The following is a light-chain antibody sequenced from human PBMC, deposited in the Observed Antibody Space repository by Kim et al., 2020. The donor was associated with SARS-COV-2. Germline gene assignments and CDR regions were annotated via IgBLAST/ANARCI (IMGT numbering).Light chain of an antibody. J-gene: IGLJ2*01. CDR2: DVT. CDR3: SSYTSSTTLGV. CDR1: SSDVGGYNF. V-gene: IGLV2-14*03. Sequence: QSALTQPASMSGSPGQSITISCTGTSSDVGGYNFVSWYQQHLGEAPKLIIYDVTIRPSGVSNRFSGSKSGNTASLTISGLQAEDEADYYCSSYTSSTTLGVFGGGTQLTVL.